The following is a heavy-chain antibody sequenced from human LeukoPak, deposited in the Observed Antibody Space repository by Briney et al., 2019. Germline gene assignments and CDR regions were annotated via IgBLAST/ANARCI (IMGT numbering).Heavy chain of an antibody. CDR3: ARDSGYDNCFDY. CDR2: ISYDGSNK. J-gene: IGHJ4*02. CDR1: GFTFSSYA. Sequence: GGSLRLSCAASGFTFSSYAMHWVRQAPGKGLEWVAVISYDGSNKYYADSVKGRFTISRVNSKNTLYLQMNSLRAEDTAVYYCARDSGYDNCFDYWGQGTLVTVSS. V-gene: IGHV3-30-3*01. D-gene: IGHD5-12*01.